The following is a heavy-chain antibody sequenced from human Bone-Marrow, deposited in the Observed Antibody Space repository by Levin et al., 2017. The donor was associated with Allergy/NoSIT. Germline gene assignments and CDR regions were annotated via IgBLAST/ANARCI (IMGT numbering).Heavy chain of an antibody. Sequence: GGSLRLSCKGSGYSFTSYWIGWVRQMPGKGLEWMGIIYPGDSDTRYSPSFQGQVTISADKSISTAYLQWSSLKASDTAMYYCARRHPADTAMADSYDYWGQGTLVTVSS. CDR3: ARRHPADTAMADSYDY. J-gene: IGHJ4*02. CDR2: IYPGDSDT. CDR1: GYSFTSYW. D-gene: IGHD5-18*01. V-gene: IGHV5-51*01.